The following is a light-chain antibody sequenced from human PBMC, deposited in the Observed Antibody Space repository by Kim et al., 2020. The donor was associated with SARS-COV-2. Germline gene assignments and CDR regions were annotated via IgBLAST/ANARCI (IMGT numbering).Light chain of an antibody. CDR3: QTWASGIRV. CDR1: SGYSDNA. V-gene: IGLV4-69*01. J-gene: IGLJ3*02. CDR2: VHNDGSH. Sequence: QLALTQAPSASASLGASVKLTCTLSSGYSDNAIAWHQQQPAKGPRYLMKVHNDGSHIKGDGIPDRFSGSSSGAERYLTISSLQSEDEADYYCQTWASGIRVFGGGTQLTVL.